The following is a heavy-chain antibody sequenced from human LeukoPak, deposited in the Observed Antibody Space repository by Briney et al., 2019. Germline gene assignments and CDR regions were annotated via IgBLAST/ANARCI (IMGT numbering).Heavy chain of an antibody. CDR1: GFSISTYW. D-gene: IGHD6-19*01. V-gene: IGHV3-74*01. Sequence: GGSLRLSCAASGFSISTYWIHWVRQAPGKGLVWVSRINPDGSTTYYADSVKGRFTISRDNSKNTLYLQMNSLRAEDTAVYYCAKTLLRSIAVAGTGDYWGQGTLVTVSS. J-gene: IGHJ4*02. CDR2: INPDGSTT. CDR3: AKTLLRSIAVAGTGDY.